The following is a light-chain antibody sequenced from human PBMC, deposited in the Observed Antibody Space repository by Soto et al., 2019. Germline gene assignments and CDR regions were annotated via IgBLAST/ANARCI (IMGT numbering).Light chain of an antibody. J-gene: IGLJ2*01. CDR3: SSYTSSSTYVV. Sequence: QSPLTQPASVSGSPGQSITISCTGTSSDVVGYNYVSWYQQHPGKAPKLMIYDVSNRPSGVSNRFSGSKSGNTASLTISGLQAEDEADYYCSSYTSSSTYVVFGGGTKLTVL. CDR1: SSDVVGYNY. CDR2: DVS. V-gene: IGLV2-14*01.